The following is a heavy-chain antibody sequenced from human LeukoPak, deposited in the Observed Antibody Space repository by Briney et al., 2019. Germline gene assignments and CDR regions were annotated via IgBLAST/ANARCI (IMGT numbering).Heavy chain of an antibody. J-gene: IGHJ3*02. CDR3: ATLWGGLGDI. CDR1: GFTVSRHY. V-gene: IGHV3-53*01. Sequence: PGGSLRLSCAASGFTVSRHYMSWFRQAPGKGLEWVSAIYTDGRTFYADAAKGRFTISRDNPKNTLYLQMNSLRAEDTAMYYCATLWGGLGDIWGQGTMVTVSS. D-gene: IGHD7-27*01. CDR2: IYTDGRT.